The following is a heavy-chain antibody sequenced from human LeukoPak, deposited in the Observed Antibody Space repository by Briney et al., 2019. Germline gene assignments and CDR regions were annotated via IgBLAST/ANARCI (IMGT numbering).Heavy chain of an antibody. Sequence: SVKVSCEASGGTFSSYAISWVRQAPGQGLEWMGGIISIFGTANYAQKFQGRVTITADESTSTAYMELSSLRSEDTAVYYCARNGQPHGGEFDYWGQGTLVTVSS. CDR3: ARNGQPHGGEFDY. J-gene: IGHJ4*02. D-gene: IGHD2-8*01. CDR1: GGTFSSYA. CDR2: IISIFGTA. V-gene: IGHV1-69*01.